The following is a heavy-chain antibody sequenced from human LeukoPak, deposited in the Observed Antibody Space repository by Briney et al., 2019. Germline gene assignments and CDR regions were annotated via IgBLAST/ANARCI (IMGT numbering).Heavy chain of an antibody. Sequence: PGGSLRLSCAASGFTVSSNYMSWVRQAPGKGLEWVSVIYSGGSTYYADSVKGRFTISRDNSKNTLYLQMNSLRAEDTSVYYCAREGRYYDSSGYYANAFDIWGQGTMVTVSS. CDR3: AREGRYYDSSGYYANAFDI. CDR2: IYSGGST. J-gene: IGHJ3*02. CDR1: GFTVSSNY. D-gene: IGHD3-22*01. V-gene: IGHV3-53*01.